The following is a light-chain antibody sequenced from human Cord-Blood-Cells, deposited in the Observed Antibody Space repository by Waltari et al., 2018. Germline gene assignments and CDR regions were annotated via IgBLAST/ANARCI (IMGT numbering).Light chain of an antibody. V-gene: IGKV2-30*01. CDR2: KVS. Sequence: DVVLTQSPASLPVTLGQPASISCRSSQSLVSSDGNTYLNWFQQRPGQSPRRLLYKVSNRDSGVPDRFSGSGSGTDFTLKISRVEAEDVGVYYCMQGTHWNTCGQGTKLEI. J-gene: IGKJ2*01. CDR1: QSLVSSDGNTY. CDR3: MQGTHWNT.